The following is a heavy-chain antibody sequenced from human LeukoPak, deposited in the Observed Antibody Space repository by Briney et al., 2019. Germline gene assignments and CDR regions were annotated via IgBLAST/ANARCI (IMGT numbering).Heavy chain of an antibody. Sequence: GGSLRLSCAASGFTFSSYGMSWVRQAPGKGLEWVSGIIGSGGTTYYADSVKGRFTISRDNSKNTLYLQINSLRAEETAVYFCANNRREYIFQPSSFDYWGQGTLVTVSS. CDR3: ANNRREYIFQPSSFDY. CDR2: IIGSGGTT. V-gene: IGHV3-23*01. D-gene: IGHD1-14*01. CDR1: GFTFSSYG. J-gene: IGHJ4*02.